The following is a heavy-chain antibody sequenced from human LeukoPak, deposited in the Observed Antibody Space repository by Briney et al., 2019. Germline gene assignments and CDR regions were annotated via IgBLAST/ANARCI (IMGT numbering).Heavy chain of an antibody. J-gene: IGHJ6*02. CDR2: ISSSSYM. Sequence: GGSLRLSCAASGFTFSSYSMNWVRQAPGKGLEWVSSISSSSYMYYADSVKGRFTISRDNAKNSLYLQMNSLRAEDTAVYYCARNGEHCSSTSCYYYGMDVWGQGTTVTVSS. CDR1: GFTFSSYS. V-gene: IGHV3-21*01. CDR3: ARNGEHCSSTSCYYYGMDV. D-gene: IGHD2-2*01.